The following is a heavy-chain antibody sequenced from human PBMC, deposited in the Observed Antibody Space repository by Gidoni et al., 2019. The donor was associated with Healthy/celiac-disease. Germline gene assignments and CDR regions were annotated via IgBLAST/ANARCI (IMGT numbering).Heavy chain of an antibody. V-gene: IGHV1-69*02. CDR2: INTILGIA. J-gene: IGHJ4*02. Sequence: QVQLVQSGAEVKKPGSSVTVSCKASGGTFSSYTISWVRQAPGQGLEWMGRINTILGIANYAQKFQGRVTITADKSTSTAYMELSSLRSEDTAVYYCASSAEYRSSNFDYWGQGTLVTVYS. D-gene: IGHD6-6*01. CDR3: ASSAEYRSSNFDY. CDR1: GGTFSSYT.